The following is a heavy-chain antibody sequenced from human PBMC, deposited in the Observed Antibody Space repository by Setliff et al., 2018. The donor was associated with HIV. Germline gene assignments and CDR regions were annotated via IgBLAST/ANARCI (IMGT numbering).Heavy chain of an antibody. Sequence: GESLKISCAASGFTFDGYGMSWVRQRPGKGLEWVGGITWNGESTGYADSLKGRVTISRDNAANSVYLQMDSLRAEDTAVYYYVRGSGYYYFDNWGQGALVTVSS. J-gene: IGHJ4*02. CDR1: GFTFDGYG. V-gene: IGHV3-20*04. D-gene: IGHD3-22*01. CDR2: ITWNGEST. CDR3: VRGSGYYYFDN.